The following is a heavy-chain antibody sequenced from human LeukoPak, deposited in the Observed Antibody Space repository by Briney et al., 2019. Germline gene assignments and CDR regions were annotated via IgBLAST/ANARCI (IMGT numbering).Heavy chain of an antibody. CDR2: IIGDGTRT. J-gene: IGHJ5*02. CDR1: GFSFSYYW. CDR3: AKDWGSSGWYNWFDP. D-gene: IGHD6-19*01. V-gene: IGHV3-74*01. Sequence: GGSLRLSCAASGFSFSYYWMHWVRQGSGKGPVWVSRIIGDGTRTDYADSVKGRFTISRDNAKSTLYLQMNSLRVEDTAVYYCAKDWGSSGWYNWFDPWGQGTLVTVSS.